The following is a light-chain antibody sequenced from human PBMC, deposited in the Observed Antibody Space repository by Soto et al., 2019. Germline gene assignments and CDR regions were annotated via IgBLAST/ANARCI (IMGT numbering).Light chain of an antibody. Sequence: QSALTQPVSVSGSPGQSITISCTGTSSDVGGYNYVSWYQQHPGKAPKLMIYDVSNRPSGVSNRFSGSKSGNTASLTISGLQAEDEADYYCSSYTSSSTHWVFGGGTKLTVL. J-gene: IGLJ3*02. V-gene: IGLV2-14*01. CDR1: SSDVGGYNY. CDR3: SSYTSSSTHWV. CDR2: DVS.